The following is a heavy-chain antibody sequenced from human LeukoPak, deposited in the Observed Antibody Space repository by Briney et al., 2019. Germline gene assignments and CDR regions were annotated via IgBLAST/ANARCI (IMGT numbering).Heavy chain of an antibody. D-gene: IGHD1-26*01. Sequence: SGPALVNPTQTLTLTCTFSGFSLSTSGMCVSGIRQPPGKALEWLARIDWDDDKYYSTSLKTRLTISKDTSKNQVVLTMTNMDPVDTATYYCARRIVGATTDAFDIWGQGTMVTVSS. CDR2: IDWDDDK. J-gene: IGHJ3*02. CDR3: ARRIVGATTDAFDI. V-gene: IGHV2-70*11. CDR1: GFSLSTSGMC.